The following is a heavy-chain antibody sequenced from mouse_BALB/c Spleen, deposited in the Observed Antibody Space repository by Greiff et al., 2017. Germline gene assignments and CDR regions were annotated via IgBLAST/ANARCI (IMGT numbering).Heavy chain of an antibody. CDR1: GFTFSSYA. Sequence: EVQVVESGGGLVKPGGSLKLSCAASGFTFSSYAMSWVRQTPEKRLEWVATISSGGSYTYYPDSVKGRFTISRDNAKNTLYLQMSSLRSEDTAMYYCARRANWDEGGYFDYWGQGTTLTVSS. V-gene: IGHV5-9-3*01. CDR3: ARRANWDEGGYFDY. J-gene: IGHJ2*01. CDR2: ISSGGSYT. D-gene: IGHD4-1*01.